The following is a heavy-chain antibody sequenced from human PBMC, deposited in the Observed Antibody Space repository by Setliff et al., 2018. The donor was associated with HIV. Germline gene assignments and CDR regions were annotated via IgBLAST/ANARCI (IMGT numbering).Heavy chain of an antibody. CDR1: GGTFSSYA. V-gene: IGHV1-69*10. CDR2: IIPILGIA. Sequence: GAAVKVSCKASGGTFSSYAISWVRQAPGQGLEWMGGIIPILGIANYAQKFQGRVTITADKSTSTAYMELSSLRSEDTAVYYCARDLTGEDALDIWGQGTMVTVSS. J-gene: IGHJ3*02. D-gene: IGHD7-27*01. CDR3: ARDLTGEDALDI.